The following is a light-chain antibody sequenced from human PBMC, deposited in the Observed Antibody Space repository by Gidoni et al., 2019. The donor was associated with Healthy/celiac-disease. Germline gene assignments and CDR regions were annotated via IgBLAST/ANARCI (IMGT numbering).Light chain of an antibody. J-gene: IGKJ4*01. V-gene: IGKV3-11*01. Sequence: EIVLTPSPATLSLSPGERATLSCRASQSVSSYLAWYQQKPGQAPRLLIDDASNRATGIPTRFSGSGSGTDFTLTISSLEPEDFAVYYCQQRSNWLTFGGGTKVEIK. CDR1: QSVSSY. CDR2: DAS. CDR3: QQRSNWLT.